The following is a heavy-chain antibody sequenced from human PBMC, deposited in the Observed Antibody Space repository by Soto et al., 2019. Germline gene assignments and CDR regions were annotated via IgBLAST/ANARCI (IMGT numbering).Heavy chain of an antibody. CDR2: IIPIFGTA. Sequence: QVQLVQSGAEVKKPGSSVKVSCKASGGTFSSYAISWVRQAPGQGLEWMGGIIPIFGTANYAQKFQGRVTITADESTSTAHMELSRLSSEDTAVYYCARRDYDSSGYYYSYYGMDVWGQGTTVTVSS. CDR1: GGTFSSYA. CDR3: ARRDYDSSGYYYSYYGMDV. J-gene: IGHJ6*02. D-gene: IGHD3-22*01. V-gene: IGHV1-69*12.